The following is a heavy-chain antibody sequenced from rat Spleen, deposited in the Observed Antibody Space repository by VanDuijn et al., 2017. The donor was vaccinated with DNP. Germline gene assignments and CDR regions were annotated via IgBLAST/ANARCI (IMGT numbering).Heavy chain of an antibody. CDR1: GFSLTNYD. Sequence: QEQLKESGPGLVQPSQSLSLTCTVAGFSLTNYDVHWVRQPPGKGLEWIAAISSGGNTYFNSALKSRLSISRDTSKSQVFLGMNSLQTEDTAIYFCTREREPSDNPYYFDYWGQGVMVTVSS. V-gene: IGHV2S12*01. D-gene: IGHD3-4*01. CDR2: ISSGGNT. J-gene: IGHJ2*01. CDR3: TREREPSDNPYYFDY.